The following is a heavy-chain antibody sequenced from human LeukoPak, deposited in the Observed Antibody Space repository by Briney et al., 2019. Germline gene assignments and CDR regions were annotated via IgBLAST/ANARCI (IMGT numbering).Heavy chain of an antibody. J-gene: IGHJ4*02. CDR2: ISSSGTTM. V-gene: IGHV3-48*03. CDR1: GISFSSYE. Sequence: GSLRLSCAASGISFSSYEMNWVRQAPGMGLEWISCISSSGTTMYYADSVKGRFTISRDNAKNSLYLQMNSLRAEDTAVYYCARGFRDTAMFLDYWGQGTLVTVSS. CDR3: ARGFRDTAMFLDY. D-gene: IGHD5-18*01.